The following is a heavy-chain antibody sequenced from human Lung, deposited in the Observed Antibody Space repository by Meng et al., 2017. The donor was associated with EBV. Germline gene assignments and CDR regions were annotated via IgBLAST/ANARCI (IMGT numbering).Heavy chain of an antibody. CDR3: ARGATSVFDL. CDR1: GASVSSSSAA. J-gene: IGHJ2*01. CDR2: TYYRSKWYN. Sequence: QVQLPQSCPGLVTPSPTLSLTCVISGASVSSSSAAWTRIRQSPSRGLEWLGRTYYRSKWYNDYAVFVKSRITINPDTSKNQFSLQLNSVTPEDTAVYYCARGATSVFDLWGRGTLVTVSS. V-gene: IGHV6-1*01.